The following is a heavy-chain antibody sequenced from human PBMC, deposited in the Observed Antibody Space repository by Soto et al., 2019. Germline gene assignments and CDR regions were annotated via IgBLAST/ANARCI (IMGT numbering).Heavy chain of an antibody. Sequence: QVQLQESGPGLVKPSETLSLTCTVSGGSVSSGSYYWSWIRQPPGKGLEWIGYIYSSGSTSYNPSLKSRVTXSVDTSKNQFSLKLSSVTAADTAVYYCARDGDGYNYWGQGTLVTVSS. V-gene: IGHV4-61*01. CDR2: IYSSGST. D-gene: IGHD5-12*01. CDR1: GGSVSSGSYY. CDR3: ARDGDGYNY. J-gene: IGHJ4*02.